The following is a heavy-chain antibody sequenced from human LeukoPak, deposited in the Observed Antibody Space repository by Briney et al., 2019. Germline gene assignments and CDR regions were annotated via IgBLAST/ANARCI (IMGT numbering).Heavy chain of an antibody. J-gene: IGHJ4*02. CDR1: GYTFTSYG. D-gene: IGHD3-3*01. CDR2: ISAYNGNT. Sequence: ASVKVSCKASGYTFTSYGISWVRQAPGQGLEWMGWISAYNGNTNYAQKLQGRVTMTTDTSTSTAYMELRSLRSEDTAVYYCANLFDFLSGPPGWGQGTLVTVSS. V-gene: IGHV1-18*01. CDR3: ANLFDFLSGPPG.